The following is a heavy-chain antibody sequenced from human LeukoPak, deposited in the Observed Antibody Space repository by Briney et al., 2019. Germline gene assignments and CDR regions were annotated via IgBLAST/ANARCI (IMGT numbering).Heavy chain of an antibody. Sequence: GGSLRLSCAASGFTFSSYAMSWVRQAPGKGLEWVSAISGSGGSTYYADSVKGRFTISRDNSKNTLYLQMNSLRAEDTAVYYCANQAPRYSRSWRDAFDIWGQGTMVTVSS. CDR3: ANQAPRYSRSWRDAFDI. V-gene: IGHV3-23*01. D-gene: IGHD6-13*01. CDR1: GFTFSSYA. J-gene: IGHJ3*02. CDR2: ISGSGGST.